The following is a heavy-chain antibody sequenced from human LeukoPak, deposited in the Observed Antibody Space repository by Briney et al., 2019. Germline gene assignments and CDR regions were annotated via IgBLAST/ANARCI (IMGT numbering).Heavy chain of an antibody. Sequence: SETLSLTCSVSNYSISTDYYWGWIRQPPGKGLEWIGTMYHSGSAYYNPSLKSRVTISVDTSKNQFSLNLRSVTAADTAVYYCARGGGNGGGWVGHYYYMDVWGKGTTVTVSS. V-gene: IGHV4-38-2*02. D-gene: IGHD4-23*01. CDR3: ARGGGNGGGWVGHYYYMDV. J-gene: IGHJ6*03. CDR1: NYSISTDYY. CDR2: MYHSGSA.